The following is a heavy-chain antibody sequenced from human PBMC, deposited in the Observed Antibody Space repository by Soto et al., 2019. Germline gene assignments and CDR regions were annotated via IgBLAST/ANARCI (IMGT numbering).Heavy chain of an antibody. J-gene: IGHJ4*02. V-gene: IGHV1-46*01. D-gene: IGHD2-2*01. CDR2: INPSGATT. CDR3: ARRDCFSSSCYFKY. Sequence: ASVKVSCKASGYTFTRYGISWVRQAPGQGLEWMGIINPSGATTTYAQNFQGRVAMTRDTSTSTVYMELSSLRSEDTAVYYCARRDCFSSSCYFKYWGQGTLVTVSS. CDR1: GYTFTRYG.